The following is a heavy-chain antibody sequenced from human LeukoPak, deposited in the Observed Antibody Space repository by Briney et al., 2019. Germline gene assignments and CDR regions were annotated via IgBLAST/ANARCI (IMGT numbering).Heavy chain of an antibody. Sequence: GGSLRLSCAASGFTFSSYWMHWVRQAPGKGLVWVSRINSDGSSTSYADSVKGRFTISRDNAKNTLYLQMNSLRAEDTAVYYCARGRYCGGDCYSSSDYWGQGTLVTVSS. V-gene: IGHV3-74*01. D-gene: IGHD2-21*02. CDR1: GFTFSSYW. J-gene: IGHJ4*02. CDR2: INSDGSST. CDR3: ARGRYCGGDCYSSSDY.